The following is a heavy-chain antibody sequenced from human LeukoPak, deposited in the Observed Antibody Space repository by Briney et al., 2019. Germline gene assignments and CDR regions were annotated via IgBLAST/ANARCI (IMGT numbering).Heavy chain of an antibody. V-gene: IGHV5-51*01. D-gene: IGHD2-15*01. CDR3: ARHRNCSGGSCYSTWFDP. J-gene: IGHJ5*02. Sequence: GESLKISCKGSGYSFTSYWIGWVRQMPGKGLEWMGSIYPGDSDTRYSPSFQGQVTISADKSISTAYLQWSSLKASDTAMYYCARHRNCSGGSCYSTWFDPWGQGTLVTVSS. CDR2: IYPGDSDT. CDR1: GYSFTSYW.